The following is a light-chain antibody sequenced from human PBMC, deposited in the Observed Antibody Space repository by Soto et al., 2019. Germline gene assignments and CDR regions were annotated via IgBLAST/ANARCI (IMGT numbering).Light chain of an antibody. Sequence: EIVMTQSPATLSVSPGERATLSCRASHSVRSSLAWYQQKPGQAPRLLIHGASTRATGIPGRFSGSGSGTEFTRIISSLQSEDFAVYYCQQYNEWPETFGHGTRVEIK. CDR3: QQYNEWPET. J-gene: IGKJ1*01. CDR1: HSVRSS. V-gene: IGKV3-15*01. CDR2: GAS.